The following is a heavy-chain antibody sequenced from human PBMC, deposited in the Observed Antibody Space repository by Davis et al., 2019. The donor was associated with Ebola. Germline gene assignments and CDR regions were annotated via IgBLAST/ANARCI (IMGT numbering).Heavy chain of an antibody. CDR2: IIPILGIA. J-gene: IGHJ4*02. V-gene: IGHV1-69*04. CDR1: GGTFSSYA. Sequence: SVKVSCKASGGTFSSYAISWVRQAPGQGLEWMGRIIPILGIANYAQKFQGRVTITADKSTSTAYMELSSLRSEDTAVYYCARDSSFWGLYYDSSGGDYWGQGTLVTVSS. D-gene: IGHD3-22*01. CDR3: ARDSSFWGLYYDSSGGDY.